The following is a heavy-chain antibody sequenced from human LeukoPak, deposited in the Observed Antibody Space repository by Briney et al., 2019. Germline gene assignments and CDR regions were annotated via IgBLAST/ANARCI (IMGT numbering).Heavy chain of an antibody. CDR1: GGSISSGNYY. CDR2: ISGSGGST. Sequence: ETLSLTCTVSGGSISSGNYYWSWVRQAPGKGLEWVSAISGSGGSTYYADYVKGRFTISRDNSKNTLYLQMNSLRAEDTAVYYCAKDLSGGRGYSYGFDYWGQGTLVTVSS. CDR3: AKDLSGGRGYSYGFDY. J-gene: IGHJ4*02. V-gene: IGHV3-23*01. D-gene: IGHD5-18*01.